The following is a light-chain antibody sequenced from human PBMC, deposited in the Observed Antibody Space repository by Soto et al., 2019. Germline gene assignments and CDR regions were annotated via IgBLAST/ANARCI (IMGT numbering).Light chain of an antibody. V-gene: IGKV1-5*01. CDR3: QQYHTSWT. J-gene: IGKJ1*01. Sequence: DIQMTQSPSTLSAPVGDGVTITCRASQSISRWLGWYQQKPGKAPNLLIHDGFSLESGVQSRFSGSGSGTEFPLTLTSLQPDDFATYYCQQYHTSWTFGQGTRVEI. CDR2: DGF. CDR1: QSISRW.